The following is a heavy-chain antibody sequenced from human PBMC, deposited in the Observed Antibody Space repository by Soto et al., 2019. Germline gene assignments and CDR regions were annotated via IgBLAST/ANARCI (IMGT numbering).Heavy chain of an antibody. CDR3: ARGHGFVPFDY. CDR1: GGSFSGYY. V-gene: IGHV4-34*01. D-gene: IGHD3-10*02. Sequence: SETLSLTCAVYGGSFSGYYWSWIRQPPGKGLEWIGEINHSGSTNCNPSLKSRVTISVDTSKNQLSLKLSSVTAADTAVYYCARGHGFVPFDYWGQGTLVTVSS. J-gene: IGHJ4*02. CDR2: INHSGST.